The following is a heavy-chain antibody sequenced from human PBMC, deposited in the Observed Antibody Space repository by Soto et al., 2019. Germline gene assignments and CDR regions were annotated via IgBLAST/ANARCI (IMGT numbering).Heavy chain of an antibody. CDR3: ARAPLYYDFWSGYYQMSSYYYGMDV. CDR1: GYTFTSYD. Sequence: VKVSSKASGYTFTSYDINWGRQAPGQGLEWMGWMNPNTGNTGYAQKFQGRVTMTRNTSISTAYIELSSLRSEDTAVYYCARAPLYYDFWSGYYQMSSYYYGMDVWG. V-gene: IGHV1-8*01. D-gene: IGHD3-3*01. J-gene: IGHJ6*01. CDR2: MNPNTGNT.